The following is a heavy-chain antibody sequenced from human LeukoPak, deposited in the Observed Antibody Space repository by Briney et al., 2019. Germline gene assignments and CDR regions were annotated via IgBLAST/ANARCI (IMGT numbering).Heavy chain of an antibody. J-gene: IGHJ4*02. V-gene: IGHV3-66*01. CDR2: IYSGGST. Sequence: GGSLRLSCAASGFTFSSYSMSWVRQAPGKGLEWVSVIYSGGSTYYADSVRGRFTISRDNSKNTLYLQMNSLRAEDTAVYYCAREHGSGSYPDYWGQGTLVTVSS. CDR3: AREHGSGSYPDY. D-gene: IGHD3-10*01. CDR1: GFTFSSYS.